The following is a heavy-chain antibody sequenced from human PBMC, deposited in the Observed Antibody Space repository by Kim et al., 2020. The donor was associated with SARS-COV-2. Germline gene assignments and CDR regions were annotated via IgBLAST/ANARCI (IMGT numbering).Heavy chain of an antibody. J-gene: IGHJ6*03. CDR2: IYYSGST. V-gene: IGHV4-39*01. Sequence: SETLSLTCTVSGGSISSSSYYWGWIRQPPGKGLEWIGSIYYSGSTYYNPSLKSRVTISVDTSKNQFSLKLSSVTAADTAVYYCAGPLKYSGYDPPGYYYYYMDVWGKGTTVTVSS. D-gene: IGHD5-12*01. CDR3: AGPLKYSGYDPPGYYYYYMDV. CDR1: GGSISSSSYY.